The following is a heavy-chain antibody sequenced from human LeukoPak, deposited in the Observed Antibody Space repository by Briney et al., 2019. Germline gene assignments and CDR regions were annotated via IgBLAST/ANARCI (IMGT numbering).Heavy chain of an antibody. CDR2: ISSNGGST. CDR1: GFTFSSYA. CDR3: AREYSSGWSQFDY. J-gene: IGHJ4*02. Sequence: GGSLRLSCAASGFTFSSYAMHWVRQAPGKGLEYVSAISSNGGSTYYANSVKGRFTISRDNSKNTLYLQMGSLRAEDMAVYYCAREYSSGWSQFDYWGQGTLVTVSS. V-gene: IGHV3-64*01. D-gene: IGHD6-19*01.